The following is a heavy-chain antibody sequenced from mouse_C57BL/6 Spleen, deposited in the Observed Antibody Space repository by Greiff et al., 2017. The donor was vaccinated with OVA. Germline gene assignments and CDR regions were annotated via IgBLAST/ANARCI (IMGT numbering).Heavy chain of an antibody. CDR2: ISYDGSN. D-gene: IGHD2-3*01. J-gene: IGHJ1*03. CDR3: AREGYDGYSYWYFDV. CDR1: GYSITSGYY. V-gene: IGHV3-6*01. Sequence: EVKLEESGPGLVKPSQSLSLTCSVTGYSITSGYYWNWIRQFPGNKLEWMGYISYDGSNNYNPSLKNRISITRDTSKNQFFLKLNSLTTEDTATYYCAREGYDGYSYWYFDVWGTGTTVTVSS.